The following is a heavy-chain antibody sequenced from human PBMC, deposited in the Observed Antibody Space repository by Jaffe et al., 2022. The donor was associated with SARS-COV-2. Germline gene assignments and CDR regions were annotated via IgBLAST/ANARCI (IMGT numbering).Heavy chain of an antibody. V-gene: IGHV3-30-3*01. J-gene: IGHJ4*02. CDR3: ASSYYYDSSGYLPFDY. CDR1: GFTFSSYA. Sequence: QVQLVESGGGVVQPGRSLRLSCAASGFTFSSYAMHWVRQAPGKGLEWVAVISYDGSNKYYADSVKGRFTISRDNSKNTLYLQMNSLRAEDTAVYYCASSYYYDSSGYLPFDYWGQGTLVTVSS. D-gene: IGHD3-22*01. CDR2: ISYDGSNK.